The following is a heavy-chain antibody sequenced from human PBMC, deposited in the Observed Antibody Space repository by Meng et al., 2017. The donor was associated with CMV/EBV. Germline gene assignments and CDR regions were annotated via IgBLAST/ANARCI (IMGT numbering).Heavy chain of an antibody. CDR1: GYTFTGYY. Sequence: ASVKVSCKASGYTFTGYYMHWVRQAPGQGLEWMGWINPNSGGTNYAQKFQGRVTMTRDTSISTAYMELGRLRSDDTAVYYCAREDRGSRGGDGMDVWGQGTTVTVSS. CDR3: AREDRGSRGGDGMDV. D-gene: IGHD1-26*01. V-gene: IGHV1-2*02. CDR2: INPNSGGT. J-gene: IGHJ6*02.